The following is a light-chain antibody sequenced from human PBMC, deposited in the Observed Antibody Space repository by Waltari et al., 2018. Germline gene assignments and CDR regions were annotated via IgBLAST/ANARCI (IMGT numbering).Light chain of an antibody. CDR3: QSFDNMLSGGVV. CDR2: GNN. CDR1: TSNIGAGHD. J-gene: IGLJ2*01. Sequence: QSVLTQPPSVSGTPGQRVTISCSGSTSNIGAGHDVHWYQHLPGTAPNLHIYGNNNRPSGGPDRFSGSKSGTSASLAITGLQADDEADYFCQSFDNMLSGGVVFGGGTKLAVL. V-gene: IGLV1-40*01.